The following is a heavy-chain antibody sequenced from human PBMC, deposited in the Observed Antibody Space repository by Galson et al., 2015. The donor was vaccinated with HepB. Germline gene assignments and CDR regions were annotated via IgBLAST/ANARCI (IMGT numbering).Heavy chain of an antibody. CDR1: GGSMSRYY. CDR2: IYYSGST. CDR3: ARSSYGYDDFDI. J-gene: IGHJ3*02. V-gene: IGHV4-59*01. D-gene: IGHD3-10*01. Sequence: ETLSLTCTVSGGSMSRYYRNWIRQSPERGLEWIGYIYYSGSTNYNPSLKSRVFISVETSRNQLSLELTSVTTADTAVYYCARSSYGYDDFDIWGQGTMVTVSS.